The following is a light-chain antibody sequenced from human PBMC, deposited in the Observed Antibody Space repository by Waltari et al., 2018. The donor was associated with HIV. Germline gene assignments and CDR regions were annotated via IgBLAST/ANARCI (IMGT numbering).Light chain of an antibody. V-gene: IGLV3-1*01. CDR1: ELGDKY. CDR2: QDN. Sequence: SYEVPQPPSVAVSPGQTATITCSGYELGDKYTSWYQQKPGQSPLLVIYQDNKRPSGIPERFSGSSSGHTATLTISGTLPMDEADYYCQAWGSTTSGVFGRGTRLTVL. J-gene: IGLJ3*02. CDR3: QAWGSTTSGV.